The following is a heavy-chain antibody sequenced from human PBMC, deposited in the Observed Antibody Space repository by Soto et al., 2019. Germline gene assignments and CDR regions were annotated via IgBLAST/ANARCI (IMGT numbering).Heavy chain of an antibody. Sequence: SETLSLTCTVSGGSISSSSYYWGWIRQPPGKGLEWIGSIYYSGSTYYNPSLKSRVTISVDTSKNQFSLKLSSVTAVDTAVYYCAGHHGSGSPSGFYYYYMDVWGKGTTVTVSS. CDR1: GGSISSSSYY. CDR3: AGHHGSGSPSGFYYYYMDV. D-gene: IGHD3-10*01. J-gene: IGHJ6*03. V-gene: IGHV4-39*01. CDR2: IYYSGST.